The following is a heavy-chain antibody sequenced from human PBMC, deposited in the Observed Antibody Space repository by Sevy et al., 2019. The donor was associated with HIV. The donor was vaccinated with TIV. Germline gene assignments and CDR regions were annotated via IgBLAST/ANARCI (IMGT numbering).Heavy chain of an antibody. CDR1: GFSFSDYY. V-gene: IGHV3-11*06. CDR3: ARVRGIRAVYYFVY. D-gene: IGHD6-13*01. J-gene: IGHJ4*02. Sequence: GSLRLSCAASGFSFSDYYMSWIRQAPGKGLDWVSYISTSSSYTNYADSVKGRFTISRDNAKNSLYLQMNSLRAEDTAVYYCARVRGIRAVYYFVYWGQGTLVTASS. CDR2: ISTSSSYT.